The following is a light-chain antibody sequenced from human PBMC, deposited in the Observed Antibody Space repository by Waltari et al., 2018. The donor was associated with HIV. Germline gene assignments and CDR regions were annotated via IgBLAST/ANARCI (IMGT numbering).Light chain of an antibody. Sequence: DIVVTQSPDSLAVSLGERATLNCKYSQSLLHYSNNNNYLALYQQIPGQPPKLLIYWASTRAARVPDRFNGSGSETDFSLTITSLQAEDVAVYYCQQYSSPPRTFGQGTKVEIK. CDR2: WAS. V-gene: IGKV4-1*01. CDR3: QQYSSPPRT. CDR1: QSLLHYSNNNNY. J-gene: IGKJ1*01.